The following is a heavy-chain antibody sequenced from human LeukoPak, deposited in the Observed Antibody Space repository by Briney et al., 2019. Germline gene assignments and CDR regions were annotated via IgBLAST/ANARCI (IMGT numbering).Heavy chain of an antibody. CDR3: IPPAAGLRRTISTEYFQH. J-gene: IGHJ1*01. CDR2: ISGSGETI. CDR1: GLTFSSYE. Sequence: GGSLRLSCAAAGLTFSSYEMYWVRQAPGKGLERVSYISGSGETIYYADSVKGRFTISRDNANKSLYLHMSSLRVEDTAIYYCIPPAAGLRRTISTEYFQHWGQGALVTVSS. D-gene: IGHD6-13*01. V-gene: IGHV3-48*03.